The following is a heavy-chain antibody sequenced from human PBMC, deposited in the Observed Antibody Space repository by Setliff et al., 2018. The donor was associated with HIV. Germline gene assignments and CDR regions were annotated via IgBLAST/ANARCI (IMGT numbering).Heavy chain of an antibody. Sequence: SETLSLTCSVSGGSISSGHYFWSWIRQPAGKGLEWIGRISTNGGTNYNPSFKSRVTISVDVSKNQFYLKLSSVTAADTAVYYCAREYSSSSANWYFDLWGRGTLVTVSS. CDR1: GGSISSGHYF. J-gene: IGHJ2*01. V-gene: IGHV4-61*02. D-gene: IGHD6-6*01. CDR2: ISTNGGT. CDR3: AREYSSSSANWYFDL.